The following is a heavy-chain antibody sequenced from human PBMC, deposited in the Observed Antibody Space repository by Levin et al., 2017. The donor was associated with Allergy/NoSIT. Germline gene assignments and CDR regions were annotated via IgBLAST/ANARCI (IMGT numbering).Heavy chain of an antibody. V-gene: IGHV3-21*01. CDR3: ARSGSPDY. D-gene: IGHD3-22*01. J-gene: IGHJ4*02. CDR2: ISPNSNYI. CDR1: GFTFSDYS. Sequence: GGSLRLSCAASGFTFSDYSMNWVRQAPGKGLEWVSSISPNSNYIYYADSLKGRFTISRDNAKSPVFLQMNSLRAEDTALNYCARSGSPDYWGQGTLVTVSS.